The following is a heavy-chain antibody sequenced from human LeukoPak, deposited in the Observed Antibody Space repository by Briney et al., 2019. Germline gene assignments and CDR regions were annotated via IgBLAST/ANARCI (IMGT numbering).Heavy chain of an antibody. V-gene: IGHV3-23*01. CDR3: AKGLERESRLDS. CDR1: GFTSSSYW. D-gene: IGHD1-1*01. Sequence: GGSLRLSCAASGFTSSSYWMSWVRQAPGQGLEWVSGIRNSDGMTYYADSVRGRFTISTDNSKNTLYLQMNSLRAEDTALYYCAKGLERESRLDSWGQGTLVTVSS. J-gene: IGHJ4*02. CDR2: IRNSDGMT.